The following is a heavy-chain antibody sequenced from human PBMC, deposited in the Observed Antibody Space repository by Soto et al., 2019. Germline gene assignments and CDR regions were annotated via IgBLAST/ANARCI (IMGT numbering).Heavy chain of an antibody. CDR1: GCTGSSND. D-gene: IGHD3-22*01. V-gene: IGHV3-53*01. CDR3: ARDVPYYYDSSGYYHGRDAFDI. Sequence: GSLRLSCAASGCTGSSNDGSWVRQAPGKGLEWVSVIYSGGSTYYADSVKGRFTISRDNSKNTLYLQMNSLRAEDTAVYYCARDVPYYYDSSGYYHGRDAFDIWGQGTMVPVSS. CDR2: IYSGGST. J-gene: IGHJ3*02.